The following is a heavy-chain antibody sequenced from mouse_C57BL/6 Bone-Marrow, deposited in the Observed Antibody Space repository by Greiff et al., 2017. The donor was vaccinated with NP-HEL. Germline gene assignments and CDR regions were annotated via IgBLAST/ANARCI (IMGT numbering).Heavy chain of an antibody. V-gene: IGHV1-76*01. CDR3: ARTPYYYAMDY. J-gene: IGHJ4*01. Sequence: VQLQESGAELVRPGASVKLSCKASGYTFTDYYINWVKQRPGQGLEWIARIYPGSGNTYYNEKFKGKATLTAEESSSTAYMQLSSLTSEDSAVYFCARTPYYYAMDYWGQGTSVTVSS. CDR1: GYTFTDYY. CDR2: IYPGSGNT.